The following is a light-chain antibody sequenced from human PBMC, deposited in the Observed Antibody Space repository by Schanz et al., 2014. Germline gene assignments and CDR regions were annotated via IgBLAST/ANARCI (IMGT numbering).Light chain of an antibody. CDR1: QSISSW. CDR2: QAS. J-gene: IGKJ1*01. CDR3: QQYNSYWA. Sequence: DIQMTQSPSTLSASVGDRVTITCRASQSISSWLAWYQQKPGKAPKLLIHQASSLESGVPSRFSGSGSGTEFTLTISGLQPDDFATYYCQQYNSYWAFGQGTKVEIK. V-gene: IGKV1-5*03.